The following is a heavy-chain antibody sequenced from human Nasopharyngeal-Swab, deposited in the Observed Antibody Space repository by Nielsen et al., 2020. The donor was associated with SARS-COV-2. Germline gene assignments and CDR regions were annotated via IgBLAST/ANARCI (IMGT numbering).Heavy chain of an antibody. J-gene: IGHJ3*02. D-gene: IGHD3-9*01. CDR3: AKKLENILRYFDWLLDAFDI. Sequence: GGSLRLSCAASGFTFSDYYMSWIRQAPGKGLEWVSAISGSGGSTYYADSVKGRFTISRDNSKNTLYLQMNSLRAEDTAVYYCAKKLENILRYFDWLLDAFDIWGQGTMVTVSS. V-gene: IGHV3-23*01. CDR1: GFTFSDYY. CDR2: ISGSGGST.